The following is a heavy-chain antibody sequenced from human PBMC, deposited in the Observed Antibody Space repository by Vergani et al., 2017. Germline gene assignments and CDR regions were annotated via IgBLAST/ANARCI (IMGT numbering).Heavy chain of an antibody. V-gene: IGHV3-11*01. J-gene: IGHJ3*02. CDR1: GFSFSDHY. D-gene: IGHD2-2*01. CDR3: ARGSRYCTSTSCSPLNVYDI. CDR2: ISNSGNTI. Sequence: QVQLVESGGGLVKPGGSLRLSCAASGFSFSDHYMTWIRQAPGKGLEWVSYISNSGNTIEYADSVKGRFSISRDNAKNSLFMRMNSLRADDTAVYYCARGSRYCTSTSCSPLNVYDIWGQGTRVTVSS.